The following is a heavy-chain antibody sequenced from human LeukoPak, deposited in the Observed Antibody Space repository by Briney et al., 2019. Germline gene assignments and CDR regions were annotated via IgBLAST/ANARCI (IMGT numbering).Heavy chain of an antibody. J-gene: IGHJ4*02. CDR1: GFTFSSYW. CDR3: ARVGGDGYNLDFDY. Sequence: PGGSLRLSCAASGFTFSSYWMHWVRQAPGKGLVWVSRINTDGSSTSYADSVKGRFTISRDNAKNTLYLQMNSLRAKDTAVYYCARVGGDGYNLDFDYWGQGTLVTVSS. D-gene: IGHD5-24*01. CDR2: INTDGSST. V-gene: IGHV3-74*01.